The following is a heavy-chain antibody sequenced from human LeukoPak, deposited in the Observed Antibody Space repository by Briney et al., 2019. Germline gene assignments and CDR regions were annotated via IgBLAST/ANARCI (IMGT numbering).Heavy chain of an antibody. CDR3: ARDSITIFGVVNPFDY. CDR2: ISSSSSTM. CDR1: GFTFSSYS. J-gene: IGHJ4*02. Sequence: GGSLRLSCAASGFTFSSYSMNWVRQAPGKGLEWVSYISSSSSTMYYADSVKGRFTISRDNAKNSLYLQMNSLRAEDTAVYYCARDSITIFGVVNPFDYWGQGTLVTVSS. V-gene: IGHV3-48*01. D-gene: IGHD3-3*01.